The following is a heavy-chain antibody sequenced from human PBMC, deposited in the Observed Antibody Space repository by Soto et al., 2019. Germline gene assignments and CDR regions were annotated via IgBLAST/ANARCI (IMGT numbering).Heavy chain of an antibody. D-gene: IGHD1-26*01. Sequence: SETLSLTCTVSVGSISSYYWSWIRQPAGKGLEWIGRIYTTGSTNYNPSLKSRVTMSVDTSKNQFSLKLSSVTAADTAVYYCVRDKTGARNWFDPWGQGTLVTVSS. J-gene: IGHJ5*02. CDR2: IYTTGST. V-gene: IGHV4-4*07. CDR3: VRDKTGARNWFDP. CDR1: VGSISSYY.